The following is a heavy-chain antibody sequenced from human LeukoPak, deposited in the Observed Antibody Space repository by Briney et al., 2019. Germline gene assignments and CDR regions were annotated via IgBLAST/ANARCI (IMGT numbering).Heavy chain of an antibody. CDR2: IYYSGST. V-gene: IGHV4-59*01. Sequence: SETLSLTCTVSGGSISSYYWSWIRQPPGKGLEWIGYIYYSGSTNYYPSLKSRVTISVDTSKNQFSLKLSSVTAADTAVYYCARVRSGYDYRRLGHGGYYYYYMDVWGKGTTVTVSS. CDR3: ARVRSGYDYRRLGHGGYYYYYMDV. CDR1: GGSISSYY. J-gene: IGHJ6*03. D-gene: IGHD5-12*01.